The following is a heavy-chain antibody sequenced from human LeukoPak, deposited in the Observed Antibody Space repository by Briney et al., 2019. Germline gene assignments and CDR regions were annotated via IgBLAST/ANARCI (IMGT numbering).Heavy chain of an antibody. CDR3: ARVDWELLEGDYMDV. D-gene: IGHD1-26*01. V-gene: IGHV1-2*06. Sequence: ASVKVSCKASGYTFTGYYMHWVRQAPGQGLEWMGRINPNSGGTNYAQKFQGRVTMTRDTSISTAYMELSRLRSDDTAVYYCARVDWELLEGDYMDVWGKGTTVTVSS. CDR1: GYTFTGYY. CDR2: INPNSGGT. J-gene: IGHJ6*03.